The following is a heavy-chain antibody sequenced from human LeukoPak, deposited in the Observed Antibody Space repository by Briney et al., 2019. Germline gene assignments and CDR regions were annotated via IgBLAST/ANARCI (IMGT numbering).Heavy chain of an antibody. V-gene: IGHV3-23*01. J-gene: IGHJ3*02. CDR1: GITLSNYG. CDR3: ATGGDSSGYYSYDAFDI. Sequence: PGGSLRLSCVVSGITLSNYGMSWVRQAPGKGLEWVAGISDRGGSTNYADSVKGRFTISRDNPKNTLYLQMNSLRSEDTAVYYCATGGDSSGYYSYDAFDIWGQGTMVTVSS. CDR2: ISDRGGST. D-gene: IGHD3-22*01.